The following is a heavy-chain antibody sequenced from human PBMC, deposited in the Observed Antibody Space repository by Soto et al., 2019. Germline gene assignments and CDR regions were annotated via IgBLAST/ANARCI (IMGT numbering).Heavy chain of an antibody. CDR1: GGTFSSYA. V-gene: IGHV1-69*01. CDR3: ARGRAPTVTTGNGMDV. J-gene: IGHJ6*02. Sequence: QVQLVQSGAEVKKPGSSVKVSCKASGGTFSSYAISWVRQAPGQGVEWMGGLIPIFGTANYAQKFQGRVTITADESTSTAYMELSSLRSEDTAVYYCARGRAPTVTTGNGMDVWGQGTKVTVSS. CDR2: LIPIFGTA. D-gene: IGHD4-17*01.